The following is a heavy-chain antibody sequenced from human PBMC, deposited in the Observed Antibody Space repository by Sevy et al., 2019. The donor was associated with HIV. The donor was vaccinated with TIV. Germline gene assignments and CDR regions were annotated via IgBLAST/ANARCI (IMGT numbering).Heavy chain of an antibody. V-gene: IGHV4-39*01. J-gene: IGHJ3*02. Sequence: SETLSLTCTVSGGSISSSSYYWGWIRQPPGKGLEWIGSIYYSGSTYYNPSLKSRVTISVDTSKNQFSLKLSSVTAADTAVXYCARHALVPKTNKYYDFWSGYYQKLSGGLGAFDIWGQGTMVTVSS. CDR1: GGSISSSSYY. D-gene: IGHD3-3*01. CDR3: ARHALVPKTNKYYDFWSGYYQKLSGGLGAFDI. CDR2: IYYSGST.